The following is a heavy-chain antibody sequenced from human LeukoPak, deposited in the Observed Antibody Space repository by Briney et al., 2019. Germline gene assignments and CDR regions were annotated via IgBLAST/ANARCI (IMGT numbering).Heavy chain of an antibody. J-gene: IGHJ5*02. Sequence: SETLSVTCTVSGGSISSNYWSWIRQPPGKGLEWIGHIYYSGSTNYNPSLKSRVTISVHTSKNQFSLKLSSVTAADTAVYYCARDGEMATTTYNWFDPWGQGTLVTVSS. CDR2: IYYSGST. D-gene: IGHD5-24*01. CDR3: ARDGEMATTTYNWFDP. CDR1: GGSISSNY. V-gene: IGHV4-59*01.